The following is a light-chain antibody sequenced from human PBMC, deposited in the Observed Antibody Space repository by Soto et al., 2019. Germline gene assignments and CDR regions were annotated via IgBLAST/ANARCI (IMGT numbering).Light chain of an antibody. V-gene: IGKV1-39*01. CDR1: QSISSS. CDR2: DAS. CDR3: QQSYSTPWT. Sequence: DIQVTQSPSSLSASVGDRITITYRASQSISSSLNWYQQKPGKAPELLIYDASSLQSGVPSRFSGSGSGTDFTLTINSLQPEDFAPYYCQQSYSTPWTFGQGTKVDIK. J-gene: IGKJ1*01.